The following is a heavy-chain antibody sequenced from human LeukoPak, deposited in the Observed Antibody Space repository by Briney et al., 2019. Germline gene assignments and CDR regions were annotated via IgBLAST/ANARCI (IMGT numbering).Heavy chain of an antibody. CDR2: IKQDGSEK. CDR3: ASTYYDFWSGYPYGMDV. V-gene: IGHV3-7*01. CDR1: GFTFSSYW. J-gene: IGHJ6*02. Sequence: PGGSLRLSCAASGFTFSSYWMSWVRQAPGKGLEWVANIKQDGSEKYYVDSVKGRFTISRDNAKNSLYLLMNSLRAEDTAVYYCASTYYDFWSGYPYGMDVWGQGTTVTVSS. D-gene: IGHD3-3*01.